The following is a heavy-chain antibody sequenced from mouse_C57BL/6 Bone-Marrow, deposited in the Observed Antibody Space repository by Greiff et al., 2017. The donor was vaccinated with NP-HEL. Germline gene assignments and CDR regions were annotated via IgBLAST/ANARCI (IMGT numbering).Heavy chain of an antibody. CDR1: GYTFTSYG. CDR3: ARTDDGSSYGWFAY. V-gene: IGHV1-81*01. D-gene: IGHD1-1*01. Sequence: QVQLQQSGAELARPGASVKLSCKASGYTFTSYGISWVKQRTGQGLEWIGEIYPRSGNTYYNEKFKGKATLPADTSSSTAYMELRSLTSEDSAVYFCARTDDGSSYGWFAYWGQGTLVTVSA. J-gene: IGHJ3*01. CDR2: IYPRSGNT.